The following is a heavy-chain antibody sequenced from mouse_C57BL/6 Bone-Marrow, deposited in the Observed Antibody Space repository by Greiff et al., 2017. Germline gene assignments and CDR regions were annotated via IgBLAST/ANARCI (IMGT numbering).Heavy chain of an antibody. CDR1: GFTFSSYG. J-gene: IGHJ2*01. D-gene: IGHD4-1*01. V-gene: IGHV5-6*01. CDR3: ARPFNRDVYFDY. CDR2: ISSGGSYT. Sequence: EVMLVESGGDLVKPGGSLKLSCAASGFTFSSYGMSWVRQTPDKRLEWVATISSGGSYTYYPDSVKGRFTISRDNAKNTLYLQMSSLKSEDTAMYYCARPFNRDVYFDYWGQGTTLTVSS.